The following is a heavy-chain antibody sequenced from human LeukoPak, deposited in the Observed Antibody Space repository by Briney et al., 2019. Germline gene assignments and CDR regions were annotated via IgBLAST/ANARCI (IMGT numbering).Heavy chain of an antibody. V-gene: IGHV3-74*01. Sequence: SGGSLRLSCAASGFTFDDYAMHWVRQAPGKGLVWVSRINSDGSSTSYADSVKGRFTISRDNSKNTLYLQMNSLRAEDTAVYYCAKDWRSTTVTTFDYWGQGTLVTVSS. D-gene: IGHD4-17*01. CDR3: AKDWRSTTVTTFDY. J-gene: IGHJ4*02. CDR1: GFTFDDYA. CDR2: INSDGSST.